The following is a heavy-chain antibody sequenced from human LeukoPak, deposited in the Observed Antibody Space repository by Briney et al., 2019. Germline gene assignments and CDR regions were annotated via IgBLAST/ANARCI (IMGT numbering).Heavy chain of an antibody. CDR2: ISGSGGST. V-gene: IGHV3-23*01. J-gene: IGHJ4*02. CDR3: AKEPGDYGSGTNFDY. D-gene: IGHD3-10*01. CDR1: GFTFSSYA. Sequence: PGGSLRLSCAASGFTFSSYAMSWVHQAPGKGLEWVSGISGSGGSTYYAGSVKGRFTISRDNSKNTLYLQMNSLRAEDTAVYYCAKEPGDYGSGTNFDYWGQGTLVTVSS.